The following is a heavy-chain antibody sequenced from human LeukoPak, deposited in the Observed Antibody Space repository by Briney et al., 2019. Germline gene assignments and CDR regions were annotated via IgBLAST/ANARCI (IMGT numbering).Heavy chain of an antibody. Sequence: GGSLRLSCAASGFTFSSYWTHWVRQAPGKGLVWVSRINSDGSSTGYADSVKGRFTISRDNAKSTLYLQMNSLRVEDTAVYYCARESGYTSGWYVGYFDYWGQGTQVTVSS. CDR2: INSDGSST. J-gene: IGHJ4*02. CDR3: ARESGYTSGWYVGYFDY. V-gene: IGHV3-74*01. D-gene: IGHD6-19*01. CDR1: GFTFSSYW.